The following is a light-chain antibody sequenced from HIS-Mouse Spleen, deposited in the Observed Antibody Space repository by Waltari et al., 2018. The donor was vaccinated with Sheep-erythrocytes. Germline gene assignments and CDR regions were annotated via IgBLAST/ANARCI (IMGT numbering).Light chain of an antibody. CDR2: QDS. CDR1: KLGDKY. CDR3: QAWDSSTAWNVV. J-gene: IGLJ2*01. V-gene: IGLV3-1*01. Sequence: SYELTQPPSVSVSPGQTASITCSGDKLGDKYACWYQQKPGQSPVLVIYQDSKRPSGIHERFSASNSGNTATLTISGTQAMDEADYYCQAWDSSTAWNVVFGGGTKLTVL.